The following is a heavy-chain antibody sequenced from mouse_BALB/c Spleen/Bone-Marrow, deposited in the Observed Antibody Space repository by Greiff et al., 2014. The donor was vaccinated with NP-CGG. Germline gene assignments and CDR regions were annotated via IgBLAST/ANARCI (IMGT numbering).Heavy chain of an antibody. D-gene: IGHD2-10*02. J-gene: IGHJ1*01. CDR2: IDTSDSYT. Sequence: VKLQESGAELVMPGASVKMSCKASGYTFTDYWMHWVKQRPGQGLEWIGAIDTSDSYTTYNQNFKDKATLTVDESSSTAYMQFSSLTSEDSAVYYCARRYGHYWYFDVWGAGTTVTVSS. CDR1: GYTFTDYW. CDR3: ARRYGHYWYFDV. V-gene: IGHV1-69*01.